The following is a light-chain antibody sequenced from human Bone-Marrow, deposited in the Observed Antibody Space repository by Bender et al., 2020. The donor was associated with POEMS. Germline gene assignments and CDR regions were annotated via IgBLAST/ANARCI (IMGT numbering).Light chain of an antibody. CDR3: CSYADNSVWV. Sequence: QSALTQPRSVSGSPGQSVTISCTGTSSDVGAYNLVSWYRQHPGKGPQLVIYQVNKRPSGISSRFSGSKSGNTASLTISALQAEDEADFYCCSYADNSVWVFGGGTKLTVL. J-gene: IGLJ3*02. V-gene: IGLV2-23*02. CDR2: QVN. CDR1: SSDVGAYNL.